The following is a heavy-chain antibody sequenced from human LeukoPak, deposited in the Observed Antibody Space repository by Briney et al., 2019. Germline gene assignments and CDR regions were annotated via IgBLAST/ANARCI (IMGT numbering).Heavy chain of an antibody. CDR2: IYYSGST. D-gene: IGHD6-13*01. J-gene: IGHJ4*02. Sequence: SETLSLTCTVSGGSISSYYWSWIRQPPGKGLEWIGYIYYSGSTNYNPSLKSRVTISVDTSKNQFSLKLSSVTAADTAVYYCARGSLRIAAPFDYWGQGTLVTDSS. CDR1: GGSISSYY. V-gene: IGHV4-59*13. CDR3: ARGSLRIAAPFDY.